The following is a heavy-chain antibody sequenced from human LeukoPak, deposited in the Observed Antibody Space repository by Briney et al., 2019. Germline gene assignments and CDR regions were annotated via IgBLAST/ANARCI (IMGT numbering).Heavy chain of an antibody. V-gene: IGHV3-23*01. CDR1: GFTFSEYA. D-gene: IGHD3-10*01. CDR3: AKGSRDSRPYYFDF. CDR2: ISGSGGST. J-gene: IGHJ4*02. Sequence: GGSLRLSCAASGFTFSEYAMNWVRQAPGKGLEWVSAISGSGGSTYYADSVKGRFTISRDNSKNTLYLQMNSLRAEDTAVYYCAKGSRDSRPYYFDFWGQGTLVTVSS.